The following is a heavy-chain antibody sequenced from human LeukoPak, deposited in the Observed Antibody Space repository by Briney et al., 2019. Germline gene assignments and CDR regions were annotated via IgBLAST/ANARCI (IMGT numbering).Heavy chain of an antibody. CDR2: IYGGGST. Sequence: GGSLRLSCAASGFTVSNSYMSWVRQAPGKGLEWVSVIYGGGSTYYADSVKGRFTISRDTSKNTLYLQMNSLRGEDTAVYYCARRLAVAGEWRYWGQGTLVTVSS. CDR1: GFTVSNSY. J-gene: IGHJ4*02. D-gene: IGHD6-13*01. CDR3: ARRLAVAGEWRY. V-gene: IGHV3-53*01.